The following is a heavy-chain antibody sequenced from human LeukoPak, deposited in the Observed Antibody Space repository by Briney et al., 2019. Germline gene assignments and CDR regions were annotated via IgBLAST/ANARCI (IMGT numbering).Heavy chain of an antibody. CDR3: ATLAAQNWFDP. CDR1: GYTFTGYY. CDR2: INPNRGGT. D-gene: IGHD6-13*01. J-gene: IGHJ5*02. V-gene: IGHV1-2*06. Sequence: GASVKVSCKASGYTFTGYYMHWVRQAPGQGLEWMGRINPNRGGTNYAQKFQGRVTMTRDTSISTAYMELSRLRSDDTAVYYCATLAAQNWFDPWGQGTLVTVSS.